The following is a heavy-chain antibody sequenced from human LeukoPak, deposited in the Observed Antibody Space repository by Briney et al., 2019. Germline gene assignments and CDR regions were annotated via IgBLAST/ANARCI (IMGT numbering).Heavy chain of an antibody. CDR3: ASPRVYELRHFDY. D-gene: IGHD2-8*01. Sequence: SVKVSCKASGGTFSSYAISWVRQAPGQGLGWVGGIIPIFGTANYAQKFQGRVTITTDESTSTAYMGLSSLRSEDTAVYYCASPRVYELRHFDYWGQGTLVTVSS. CDR1: GGTFSSYA. J-gene: IGHJ4*02. CDR2: IIPIFGTA. V-gene: IGHV1-69*05.